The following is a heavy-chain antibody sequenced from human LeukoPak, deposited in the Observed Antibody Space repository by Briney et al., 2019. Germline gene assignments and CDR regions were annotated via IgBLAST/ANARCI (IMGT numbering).Heavy chain of an antibody. CDR1: GFTVSNNY. D-gene: IGHD3-22*01. CDR3: AGADYYGSSGFGFDY. V-gene: IGHV3-53*01. J-gene: IGHJ4*02. Sequence: SGGSLRLSCAASGFTVSNNYMSWVRQAPGKGLEWVSVIFNDDTTYYTDSVKGRFTISRDNSKNMLYLQMNSLKTENTAVYYCAGADYYGSSGFGFDYWGQGTLVTVSS. CDR2: IFNDDTT.